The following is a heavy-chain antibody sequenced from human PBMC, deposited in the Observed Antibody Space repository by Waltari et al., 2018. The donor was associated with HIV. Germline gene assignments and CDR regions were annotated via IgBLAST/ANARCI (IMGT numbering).Heavy chain of an antibody. D-gene: IGHD5-18*01. V-gene: IGHV1-3*01. J-gene: IGHJ6*02. CDR1: GYTFTRYP. CDR2: ITAAKGNT. CDR3: LRDVSDTPVGPEMDV. Sequence: QVQLVQSGAEVKKPGASVKVSCKASGYTFTRYPMPWVRQAPGKRLKWMGWITAAKGNTKYSQKFKDRVTISRDTTASTAYLDLRRLGPEDTAVYDCLRDVSDTPVGPEMDVWGQGTTVTVSS.